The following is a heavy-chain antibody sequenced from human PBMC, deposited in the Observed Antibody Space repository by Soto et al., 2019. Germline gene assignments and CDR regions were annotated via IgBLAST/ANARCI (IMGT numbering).Heavy chain of an antibody. CDR3: AKGGGFWSGYYPYYFDY. D-gene: IGHD3-3*01. J-gene: IGHJ4*02. Sequence: QVQLVESGGGVVQPGRSLRLSCAASGFTFSSYGMHWVRQAPGKGLEWVAVISYDGSNKYYADSVKGRLTISRDNSKHTMYLQRNSLRAEDTAVYYCAKGGGFWSGYYPYYFDYWGQGTMVTVSS. CDR2: ISYDGSNK. CDR1: GFTFSSYG. V-gene: IGHV3-30*18.